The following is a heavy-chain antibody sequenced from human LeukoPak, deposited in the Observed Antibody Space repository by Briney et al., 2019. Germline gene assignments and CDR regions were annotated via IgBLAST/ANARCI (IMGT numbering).Heavy chain of an antibody. D-gene: IGHD6-13*01. Sequence: ASVKVSCKVSGYTFTDYYMHWVQQAPGKGLEWMGLVDPEDGETIYTEKFQGRVTITADTSTDTAYMELSSLRSEDTAVYYCARVIAAAGTSNDYWGQGTLVTVSS. CDR3: ARVIAAAGTSNDY. V-gene: IGHV1-69-2*01. J-gene: IGHJ4*02. CDR1: GYTFTDYY. CDR2: VDPEDGET.